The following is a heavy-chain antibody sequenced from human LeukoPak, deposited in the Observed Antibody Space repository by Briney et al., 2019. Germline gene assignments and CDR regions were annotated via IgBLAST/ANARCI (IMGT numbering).Heavy chain of an antibody. V-gene: IGHV4-59*01. CDR3: ARDPNWGFNAFDI. CDR1: GGSISSYY. Sequence: PSETLSLTCTVSGGSISSYYWSWIRQPPGKGLEWIGYIYYSGSTNYNPSLKSRVTISVDTSKNQFSLKLSSVTAADTAVYYCARDPNWGFNAFDIWGQGTMVTVSS. J-gene: IGHJ3*02. CDR2: IYYSGST. D-gene: IGHD7-27*01.